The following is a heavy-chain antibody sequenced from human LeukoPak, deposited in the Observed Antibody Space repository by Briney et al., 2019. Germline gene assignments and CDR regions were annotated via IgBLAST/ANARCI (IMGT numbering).Heavy chain of an antibody. V-gene: IGHV4-38-2*02. Sequence: SETLSLTCTVSGYSISSGYYWGWIRQPPGKGLEWIGSIYHSGSTYYNPSLKSRVTISVDTSKNQFSLKLSSGTAADTAVYYCASYGDYGIFDYWGQGTLVTVSS. D-gene: IGHD4-17*01. J-gene: IGHJ4*02. CDR1: GYSISSGYY. CDR3: ASYGDYGIFDY. CDR2: IYHSGST.